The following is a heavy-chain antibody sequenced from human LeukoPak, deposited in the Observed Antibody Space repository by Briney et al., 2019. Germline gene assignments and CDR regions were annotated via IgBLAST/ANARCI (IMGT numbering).Heavy chain of an antibody. Sequence: TSETLSLTCTVSGGSISSYYWSWIRQPPGKGLEWIGYIYYSGSTSYNPSLKSRVTISVDTSKNQFSLTLNSVTAADTAVYYCARHYDSSGFYFDYWGQGTLVTVSS. CDR2: IYYSGST. D-gene: IGHD3-22*01. CDR3: ARHYDSSGFYFDY. V-gene: IGHV4-59*08. J-gene: IGHJ4*02. CDR1: GGSISSYY.